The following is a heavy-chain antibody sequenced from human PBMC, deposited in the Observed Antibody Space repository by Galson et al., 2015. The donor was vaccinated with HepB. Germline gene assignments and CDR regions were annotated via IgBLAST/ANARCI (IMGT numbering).Heavy chain of an antibody. Sequence: SVKVSCKASGYTFSNYAIQWVRQAPGQSLEWMGWINAGNGDTKYSEKFQGRVTFTRDTSASIVYMELSSLRSEDAAVYYCARAYYYHASGWGLDVWGQGTTVTVSS. J-gene: IGHJ6*02. CDR1: GYTFSNYA. CDR3: ARAYYYHASGWGLDV. V-gene: IGHV1-3*01. CDR2: INAGNGDT. D-gene: IGHD6-19*01.